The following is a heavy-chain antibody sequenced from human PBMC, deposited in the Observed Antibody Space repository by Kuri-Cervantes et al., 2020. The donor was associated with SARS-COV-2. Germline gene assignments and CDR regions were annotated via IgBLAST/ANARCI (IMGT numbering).Heavy chain of an antibody. CDR3: ARDVPFDY. Sequence: GESLKISCAASGFTFSSYWMSWVRQAPGKGLEWVSVIYSGGSTYYADSVKGRFTISRDNSKNTLYLQMNSLRAEDTAVYYCARDVPFDYWGQATLVTVSS. V-gene: IGHV3-53*01. J-gene: IGHJ4*02. CDR2: IYSGGST. CDR1: GFTFSSYW.